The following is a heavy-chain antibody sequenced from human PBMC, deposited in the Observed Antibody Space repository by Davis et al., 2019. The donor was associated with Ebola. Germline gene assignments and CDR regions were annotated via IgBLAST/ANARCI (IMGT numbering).Heavy chain of an antibody. J-gene: IGHJ5*02. CDR1: GFTFSRYW. Sequence: GESLKISCAASGFTFSRYWMHWVRHAPGKGLVWVSRISTDVSSTSYADSVKGRFTISRDNAKNTLYLQMNSLGAEDTAVYYCARDRYSSSWLQGFDPWGQGTLVTVSS. D-gene: IGHD6-13*01. CDR2: ISTDVSST. CDR3: ARDRYSSSWLQGFDP. V-gene: IGHV3-74*01.